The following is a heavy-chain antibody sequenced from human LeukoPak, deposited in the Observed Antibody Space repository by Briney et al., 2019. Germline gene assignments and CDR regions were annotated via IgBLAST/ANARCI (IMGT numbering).Heavy chain of an antibody. CDR3: AKAARITIFGVVIHPFDY. D-gene: IGHD3-3*01. CDR1: GFTFSSYA. J-gene: IGHJ4*02. V-gene: IGHV3-23*01. Sequence: QSGGSLRLSCAASGFTFSSYAMSWVRQAPGKGLEWVSAISGSGGSTYYADSVKGRFTISRDNSKNTLYLQTNSLRAEDTAVYYCAKAARITIFGVVIHPFDYWGQGTLVTVSS. CDR2: ISGSGGST.